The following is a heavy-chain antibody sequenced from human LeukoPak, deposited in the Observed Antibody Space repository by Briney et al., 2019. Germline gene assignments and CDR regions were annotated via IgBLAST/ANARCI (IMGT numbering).Heavy chain of an antibody. CDR3: AKDLTYYYDSSGGFDY. Sequence: GGSLRLSCAASGFTFDDYAMHWVRQAPGKGLEWVSGISWNSGSIGYADSVKGRFTIFRDNAKNSLYLQMNSLRAEDTALYYCAKDLTYYYDSSGGFDYWGQGTLVTVSS. J-gene: IGHJ4*02. D-gene: IGHD3-22*01. V-gene: IGHV3-9*01. CDR2: ISWNSGSI. CDR1: GFTFDDYA.